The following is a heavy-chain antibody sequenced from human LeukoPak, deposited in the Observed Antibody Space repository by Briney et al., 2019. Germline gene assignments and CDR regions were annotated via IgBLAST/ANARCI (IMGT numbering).Heavy chain of an antibody. CDR2: ISGSGVTT. CDR3: AKKVVVGATSPYSDFQD. J-gene: IGHJ1*01. Sequence: GGSLRLSCAASGFTFSSYAMDWVRQAPGKGLEWVSAISGSGVTTHYAGSVKGRFSISRDNSKNTLYLQMNSLRAEDTALYYCAKKVVVGATSPYSDFQDWGQGTLVTVSS. V-gene: IGHV3-23*01. CDR1: GFTFSSYA. D-gene: IGHD1-26*01.